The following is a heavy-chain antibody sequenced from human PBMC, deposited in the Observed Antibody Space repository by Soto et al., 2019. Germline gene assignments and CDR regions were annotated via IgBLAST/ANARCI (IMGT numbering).Heavy chain of an antibody. D-gene: IGHD3-22*01. Sequence: GGSLRLSCAASGFTFSSYAMHWVRQAPGKGLEWVAVISYDGSNKYYADSVKGRFTISRDNSKNTLYLQMNSLRAEDTAVYYCARDPFYYYDSSGYYLDYYYYGMDVWGQGTTVTVSS. CDR1: GFTFSSYA. CDR2: ISYDGSNK. CDR3: ARDPFYYYDSSGYYLDYYYYGMDV. J-gene: IGHJ6*02. V-gene: IGHV3-30-3*01.